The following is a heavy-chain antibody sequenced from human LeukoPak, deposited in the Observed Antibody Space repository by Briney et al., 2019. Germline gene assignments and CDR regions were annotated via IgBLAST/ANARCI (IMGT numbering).Heavy chain of an antibody. Sequence: VKVSCKASGYTFTSYYMHWVRQAPGQGLEWMGGIIPIFGTANYAQKFQGRVTITADESTSTAYMELSSLRSEDTAVYYCARGEMATIRNYMDVWGKGTTVTISS. CDR2: IIPIFGTA. V-gene: IGHV1-69*13. CDR3: ARGEMATIRNYMDV. CDR1: GYTFTSYY. D-gene: IGHD5-24*01. J-gene: IGHJ6*03.